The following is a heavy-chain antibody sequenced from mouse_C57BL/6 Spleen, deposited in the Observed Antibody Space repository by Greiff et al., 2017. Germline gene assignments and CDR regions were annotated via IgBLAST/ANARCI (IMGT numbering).Heavy chain of an antibody. D-gene: IGHD2-5*01. CDR2: ISDGGSYT. CDR3: AREGAYYSNSFDY. Sequence: EVKLMESGGGLVKPGGSLKLSCAASGFTFSSYAMSWVRQTPEKRLEWVATISDGGSYTYYPDNVKGRCTISRDNAKNNLYLQMSHLKSEDTAMYYCAREGAYYSNSFDYWGQGTTLTVSS. CDR1: GFTFSSYA. J-gene: IGHJ2*01. V-gene: IGHV5-4*01.